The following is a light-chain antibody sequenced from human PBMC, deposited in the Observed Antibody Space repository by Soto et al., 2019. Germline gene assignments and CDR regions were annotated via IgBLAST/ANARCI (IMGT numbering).Light chain of an antibody. V-gene: IGKV4-1*01. CDR1: QSFLSSSNNQNH. CDR2: WAS. CDR3: QQYYTTPLT. J-gene: IGKJ4*01. Sequence: DIVMTQSPDALAVSLGERASINCKSSQSFLSSSNNQNHLAWYQQKPGQPPRXLIYWASTRESGVPERLSGGGYGTDLTITISSLQDEDVEVYYCQQYYTTPLTFGGGTQVDIK.